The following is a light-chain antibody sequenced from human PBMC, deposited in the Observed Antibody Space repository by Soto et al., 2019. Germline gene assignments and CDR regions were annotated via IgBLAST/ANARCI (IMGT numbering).Light chain of an antibody. J-gene: IGLJ2*01. Sequence: QSVLTPPAAVSGSPGQSITISCSGTSNDVGGYDLVSWYQQHPGKAPRLIIYEATKRPSGVSDRFSASKSGNTASLTISALQAEDEAYYSCCSFAGGATFVFGGGTKVTVL. CDR1: SNDVGGYDL. CDR3: CSFAGGATFV. CDR2: EAT. V-gene: IGLV2-23*02.